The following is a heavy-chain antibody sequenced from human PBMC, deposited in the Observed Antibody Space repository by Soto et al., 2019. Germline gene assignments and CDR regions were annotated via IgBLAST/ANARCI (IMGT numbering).Heavy chain of an antibody. CDR3: ARGGPYGDYFPGLFDY. D-gene: IGHD4-17*01. CDR2: ISAYTGNT. J-gene: IGHJ4*02. V-gene: IGHV1-18*01. Sequence: QVQLVQSGAEVKKPGASVKVSCKASGYTFTTYSISWVRQAPGQGLEWMGWISAYTGNTYYAQSLQDRVTMTTDTSTNTAYMELRSLRSDDTAVYFCARGGPYGDYFPGLFDYWGQGILLTVSS. CDR1: GYTFTTYS.